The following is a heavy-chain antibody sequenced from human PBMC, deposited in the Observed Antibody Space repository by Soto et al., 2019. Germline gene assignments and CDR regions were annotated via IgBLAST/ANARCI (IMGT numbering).Heavy chain of an antibody. CDR3: ARDGDIVVVVAATLDYYYGMDV. CDR1: GNTFASYG. Sequence: ASVKVSCKASGNTFASYGISWVRQAPGQGLEWMGWIRAYNGNTNYAQKLQGRVTMTTDTSTSTAYMELRSLRSDDTAVYYCARDGDIVVVVAATLDYYYGMDVWGQGTTVTVSS. CDR2: IRAYNGNT. D-gene: IGHD2-15*01. J-gene: IGHJ6*02. V-gene: IGHV1-18*01.